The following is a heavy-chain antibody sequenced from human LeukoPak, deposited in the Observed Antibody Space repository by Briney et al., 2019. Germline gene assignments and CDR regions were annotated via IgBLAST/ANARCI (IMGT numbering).Heavy chain of an antibody. V-gene: IGHV4-39*01. CDR3: ARGGCSSGWSVDY. D-gene: IGHD6-19*01. J-gene: IGHJ4*02. Sequence: SETLSLTCTVSGVSISSSNSYWGWIRQPPGKGLEWIGSIYYSGNTYYNASLKSQVSISIDTSKNQFSLRLTSVTAADTAVYYCARGGCSSGWSVDYWGQGTLVTVSS. CDR1: GVSISSSNSY. CDR2: IYYSGNT.